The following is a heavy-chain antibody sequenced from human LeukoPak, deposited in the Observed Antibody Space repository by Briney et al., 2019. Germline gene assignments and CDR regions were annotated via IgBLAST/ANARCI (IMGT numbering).Heavy chain of an antibody. J-gene: IGHJ4*02. CDR1: GYTCTRYG. CDR3: ATNYYDSSGYYSIDY. V-gene: IGHV1-18*01. CDR2: INTYNGNT. Sequence: ASVKVSCKASGYTCTRYGISWVRQAPGQGLEWMGWINTYNGNTDYAQKLQGRVTMTTDTSTSTAYMELRSLRSDDTALYYCATNYYDSSGYYSIDYWGQGTLVTVSS. D-gene: IGHD3-22*01.